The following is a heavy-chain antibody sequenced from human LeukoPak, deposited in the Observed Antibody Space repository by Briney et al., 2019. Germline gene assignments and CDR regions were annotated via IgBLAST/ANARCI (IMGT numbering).Heavy chain of an antibody. CDR1: GFSFSSYW. CDR3: ATCSGGRCYSKGFDY. CDR2: ISTDGSET. V-gene: IGHV3-74*01. J-gene: IGHJ4*02. D-gene: IGHD2-15*01. Sequence: GGSLRLSCAASGFSFSSYWMHCVRQAPGKGLVWVSCISTDGSETRYADSVKGRFTISRDNAKNTLYLQMNSLTAEDTAVYYCATCSGGRCYSKGFDYWGQGTLVTVSS.